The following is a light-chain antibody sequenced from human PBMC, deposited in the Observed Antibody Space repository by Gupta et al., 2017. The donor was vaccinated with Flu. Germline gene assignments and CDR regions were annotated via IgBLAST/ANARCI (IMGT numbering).Light chain of an antibody. CDR2: KNN. J-gene: IGLJ3*02. CDR1: SSNIGADYD. CDR3: QTYDFSLSGWV. V-gene: IGLV1-40*01. Sequence: VTISCTGSSSNIGADYDVHWYQQFPGTAPRLLIYKNNNRPSGVPDRFSGSTSGTSASLAITGLQAEDEADYYCQTYDFSLSGWVFGGGTKLTVL.